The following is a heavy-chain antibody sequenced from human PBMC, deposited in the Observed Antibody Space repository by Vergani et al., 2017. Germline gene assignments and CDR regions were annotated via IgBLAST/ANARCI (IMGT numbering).Heavy chain of an antibody. CDR3: AKGTLGYEGSFAY. Sequence: EVQLVESGGGLVKPGGSLRLSCAASGFTFSNAWMSWVRQAPGKGLEWVGRIKSKTDGGTTDYAAPVKGRFTISRDDSKNTLYLQMNSLRVEDTAAYYCAKGTLGYEGSFAYWGQGTLVTVSS. CDR1: GFTFSNAW. CDR2: IKSKTDGGTT. V-gene: IGHV3-15*01. J-gene: IGHJ4*02. D-gene: IGHD5-12*01.